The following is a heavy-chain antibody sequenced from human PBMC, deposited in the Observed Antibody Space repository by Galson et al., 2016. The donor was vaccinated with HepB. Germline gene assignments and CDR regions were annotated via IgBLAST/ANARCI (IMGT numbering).Heavy chain of an antibody. J-gene: IGHJ4*02. CDR3: AHSLALLSYFDY. CDR2: IYWDDDK. D-gene: IGHD3-16*01. Sequence: PALVKPTQTLTLTCSFSGFSLSSDGVGVGWFRQPPGKALEWLAVIYWDDDKRYNPSLKSRLSITKDTSKNQVVLTVTDMDPVDTGTYYCAHSLALLSYFDYWGQGTLLTVSS. CDR1: GFSLSSDGVG. V-gene: IGHV2-5*02.